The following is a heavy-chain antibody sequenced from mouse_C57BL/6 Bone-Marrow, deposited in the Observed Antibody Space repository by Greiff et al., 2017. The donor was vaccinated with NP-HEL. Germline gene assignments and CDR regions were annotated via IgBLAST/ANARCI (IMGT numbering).Heavy chain of an antibody. Sequence: VQLQQSGAELVKPGASVKLSCKASGYTFTEYTIHWVKQRSGQGLEWIGWFYPGSGSIKYNEKFKDKATLTADKSSSTVYMELSRLTSEDSAVYFCARHERGAFYYGNPAWFAYWGQGTLVTVSA. V-gene: IGHV1-62-2*01. D-gene: IGHD2-1*01. CDR2: FYPGSGSI. CDR3: ARHERGAFYYGNPAWFAY. J-gene: IGHJ3*01. CDR1: GYTFTEYT.